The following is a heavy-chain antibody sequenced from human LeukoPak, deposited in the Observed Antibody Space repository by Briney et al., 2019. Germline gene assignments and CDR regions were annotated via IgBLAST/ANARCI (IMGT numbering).Heavy chain of an antibody. CDR3: AKDGVILAPGVYWYMDV. CDR1: GFTFSIYS. CDR2: IRNDGAKT. Sequence: GGSLRLSCAVSGFTFSIYSMSWVRQAPGKGLEWVAFIRNDGAKTYYADSAKGRFTISRDNSRNTLYLQMNSLTAEDTAVFYCAKDGVILAPGVYWYMDVWGRGTTVTVSS. D-gene: IGHD3-16*02. V-gene: IGHV3-30*02. J-gene: IGHJ6*03.